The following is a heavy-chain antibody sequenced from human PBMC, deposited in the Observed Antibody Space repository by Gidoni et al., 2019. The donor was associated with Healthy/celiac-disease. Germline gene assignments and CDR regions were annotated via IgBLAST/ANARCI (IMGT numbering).Heavy chain of an antibody. J-gene: IGHJ4*02. V-gene: IGHV4-59*01. CDR3: ARDQGYSSSEGFDY. D-gene: IGHD6-6*01. CDR2: IYYSGST. Sequence: QVQLQESGPGLVKPSETLSLTCTVSGGSISSYSWSWIRQPPGKGLEWIGYIYYSGSTNYNPSLKSRVTISVDTSKNQFSLKLSSVTAADTAVYYCARDQGYSSSEGFDYWGQGTLVTVSS. CDR1: GGSISSYS.